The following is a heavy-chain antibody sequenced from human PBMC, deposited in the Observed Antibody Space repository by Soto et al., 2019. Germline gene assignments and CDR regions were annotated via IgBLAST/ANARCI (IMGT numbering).Heavy chain of an antibody. V-gene: IGHV3-7*03. CDR3: ARSDYVWGSHDYYYYYGMDV. Sequence: PGGSLRLSCAASGFTFSSYWMSWVRQAPGEGLEWVANIKQDGSEKYYVDSVKGRFTISRDNAKNSLYLQMNSLRAEDTAVYYCARSDYVWGSHDYYYYYGMDVWGQGTTVTVSS. CDR1: GFTFSSYW. J-gene: IGHJ6*02. D-gene: IGHD3-16*01. CDR2: IKQDGSEK.